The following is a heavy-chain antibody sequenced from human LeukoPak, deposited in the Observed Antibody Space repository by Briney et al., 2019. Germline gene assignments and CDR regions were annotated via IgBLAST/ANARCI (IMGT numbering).Heavy chain of an antibody. V-gene: IGHV3-30*02. Sequence: PGGSLRLSCAASGFIFSSYGMHWVRQAPGKGLEWVAFIRYDGSNKYYEDSVKGRFTISRDNAKNSLYLQMNSLRAEDTAVYYCARLLLQQSGVNYWGQGTLVTVSS. D-gene: IGHD1-26*01. CDR3: ARLLLQQSGVNY. J-gene: IGHJ4*02. CDR2: IRYDGSNK. CDR1: GFIFSSYG.